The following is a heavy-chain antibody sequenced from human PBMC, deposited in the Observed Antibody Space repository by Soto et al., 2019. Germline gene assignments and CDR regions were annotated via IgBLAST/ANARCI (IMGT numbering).Heavy chain of an antibody. V-gene: IGHV3-9*01. CDR2: ISWNGGGI. Sequence: EVQLVGSGGGLLQPGRSLRLSCAASGITFDDYAMHWVRQVPGKGLECVSGISWNGGGIAYGDSVRGRFTISRDNARKPLHLQVSSLRAEDTASYYSFPAVDYDSGGYYRQRDNWGQGTLVTVSS. CDR1: GITFDDYA. J-gene: IGHJ4*02. CDR3: FPAVDYDSGGYYRQRDN. D-gene: IGHD3-22*01.